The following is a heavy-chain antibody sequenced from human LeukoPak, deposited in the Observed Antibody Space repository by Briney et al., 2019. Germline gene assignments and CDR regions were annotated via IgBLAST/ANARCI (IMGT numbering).Heavy chain of an antibody. D-gene: IGHD5-24*01. CDR2: INAGNGNT. CDR1: GYTFTNYA. V-gene: IGHV1-3*01. Sequence: GASVKVSCKASGYTFTNYAMHWVRQAPGQRLEWMGWINAGNGNTKYSQKYQGRVTITRDTSASTAYMELSSLRSEDTAVYYCARPSRWLQYLYFDYWGQGTLVTVSS. J-gene: IGHJ4*02. CDR3: ARPSRWLQYLYFDY.